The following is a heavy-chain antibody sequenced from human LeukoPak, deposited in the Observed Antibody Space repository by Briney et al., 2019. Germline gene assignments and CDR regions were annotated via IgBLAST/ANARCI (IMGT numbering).Heavy chain of an antibody. CDR2: FSGSGDTT. D-gene: IGHD1-26*01. V-gene: IGHV3-23*01. CDR1: GFTFSRNA. CDR3: ARDLNSGSCI. Sequence: PGGSLRLSCAASGFTFSRNAMSWVRQAPGKGLEWVSGFSGSGDTTYYADSVKGRFTISRDNSKNTLYLQMNSLRAEDTAVYYCARDLNSGSCIWGQGTLVTVSS. J-gene: IGHJ4*02.